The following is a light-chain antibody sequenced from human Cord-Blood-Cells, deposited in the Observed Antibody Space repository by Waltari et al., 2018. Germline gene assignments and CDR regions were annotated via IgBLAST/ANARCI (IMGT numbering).Light chain of an antibody. V-gene: IGKV1-6*01. CDR3: LQDYNYPWT. J-gene: IGKJ1*01. CDR2: AAS. Sequence: AIQMTQYPSSLSASVGDRVTITCRASQGIRNDLGWYQQKPGKSPKLLIYAASSLQSGVPSRFSGSGSGTDFTLTISSLQPEDFATYYCLQDYNYPWTFGQGTKVEIK. CDR1: QGIRND.